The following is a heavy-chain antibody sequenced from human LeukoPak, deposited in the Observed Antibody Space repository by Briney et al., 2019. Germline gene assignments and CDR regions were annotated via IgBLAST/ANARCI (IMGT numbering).Heavy chain of an antibody. CDR1: FNSIRSSSYY. CDR2: IYYTGST. V-gene: IGHV4-39*01. CDR3: ASRYYYDSSGYFLY. D-gene: IGHD3-22*01. J-gene: IGHJ4*02. Sequence: SETLSLTCTVSFNSIRSSSYYWGSIRQFPWKGLKRIGYIYYTGSTYYSSSLKSRVTISVDTSNNQFSLRLNSVTAAVTAVYYCASRYYYDSSGYFLYWGQGTLVTVSS.